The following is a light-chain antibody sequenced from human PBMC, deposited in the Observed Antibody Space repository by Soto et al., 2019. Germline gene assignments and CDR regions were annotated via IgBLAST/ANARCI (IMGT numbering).Light chain of an antibody. CDR2: SNN. J-gene: IGLJ3*02. CDR1: SSNIGTNY. CDR3: ATWDDSLRGRV. Sequence: QSALTQPPSASGTPGQRVTISCSGSSSNIGTNYVYWYQQVPGTAPKLLIYSNNRRPSGVPDRFSGSKSGTSASLAIRGLRSEDEADYYCATWDDSLRGRVFGGGTKLTVL. V-gene: IGLV1-47*02.